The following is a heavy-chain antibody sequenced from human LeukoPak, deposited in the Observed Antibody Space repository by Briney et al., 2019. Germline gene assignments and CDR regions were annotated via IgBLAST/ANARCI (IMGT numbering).Heavy chain of an antibody. CDR3: ARDRGYILFDY. Sequence: ASVKVSCKASGYTFTSYGISWVGQAPGQGLEWMVSISVYNSTTNYAQRLQGRVTMTPDRSTSTAYMALRSLRSDDTAVYYCARDRGYILFDYWGQGTLVTVSS. CDR2: ISVYNSTT. D-gene: IGHD5-18*01. J-gene: IGHJ4*02. CDR1: GYTFTSYG. V-gene: IGHV1-18*01.